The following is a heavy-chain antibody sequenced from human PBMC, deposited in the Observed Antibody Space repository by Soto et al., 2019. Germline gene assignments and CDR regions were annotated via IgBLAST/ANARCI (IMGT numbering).Heavy chain of an antibody. CDR3: ARELGDCSGGSCYTRPDYYFDY. V-gene: IGHV1-69*13. J-gene: IGHJ4*02. CDR1: GGTFSSYA. CDR2: IIPIFGTA. D-gene: IGHD2-15*01. Sequence: GASVKVSCKASGGTFSSYATSWVRQAPGQGLEWMGGIIPIFGTANYAQKFQGRVTITADESTSTAYMELSSLRSEDTAVYYCARELGDCSGGSCYTRPDYYFDYWGQGTLVTVSS.